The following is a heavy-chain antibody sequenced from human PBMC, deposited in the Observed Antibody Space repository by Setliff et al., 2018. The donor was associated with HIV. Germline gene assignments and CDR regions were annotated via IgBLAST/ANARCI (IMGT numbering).Heavy chain of an antibody. Sequence: ASVKVSCKASGYTFTNYYIHWVRQAPGQGLEWMGWINPDSGGTKYAQKFQGRVTMSRDTSISTAYMELSRLTSDDTAVFYCARDQATYYYDTSGHEFDYWGQGTLVTVSS. CDR2: INPDSGGT. V-gene: IGHV1-2*02. CDR3: ARDQATYYYDTSGHEFDY. CDR1: GYTFTNYY. D-gene: IGHD3-22*01. J-gene: IGHJ4*02.